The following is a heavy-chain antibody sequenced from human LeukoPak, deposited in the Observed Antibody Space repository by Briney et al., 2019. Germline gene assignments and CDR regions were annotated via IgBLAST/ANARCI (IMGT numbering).Heavy chain of an antibody. CDR3: AKGTVGAKY. CDR2: LKSDGRST. CDR1: GFTFSSHW. D-gene: IGHD1-26*01. Sequence: GGSLRLSCAASGFTFSSHWMHWVRQAPGKGLVWVSRLKSDGRSTSYADTVKGRFTISRDNAGNSLYLQINSLRVDDTAVYYCAKGTVGAKYWGQGTLVIVSS. J-gene: IGHJ4*02. V-gene: IGHV3-74*01.